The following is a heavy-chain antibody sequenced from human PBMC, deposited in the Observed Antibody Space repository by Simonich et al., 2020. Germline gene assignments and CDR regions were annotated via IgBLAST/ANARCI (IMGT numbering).Heavy chain of an antibody. CDR3: ARPTTDYDSSGYYYDY. CDR1: GYSFTSYW. D-gene: IGHD3-22*01. Sequence: EVQLVQSGAEVKKPGESLKISCKGSGYSFTSYWIGWVRQMPGKGLEWLVINYPSDSDTSYSPSFQCQVTISADKSISTAYLQWSSLKASDTAMYYCARPTTDYDSSGYYYDYWGQGTLVTVSS. J-gene: IGHJ4*02. CDR2: NYPSDSDT. V-gene: IGHV5-51*01.